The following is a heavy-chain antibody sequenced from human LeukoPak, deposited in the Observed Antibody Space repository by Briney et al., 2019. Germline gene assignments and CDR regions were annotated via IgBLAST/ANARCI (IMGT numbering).Heavy chain of an antibody. CDR2: IYYSGST. Sequence: SETLSPTCTVSDGSITNYYWSWIRQPPGKGLEWIGYIYYSGSTNYNPSLKSRVTISIDTSKNQFSLKLSSVTAADTAVYYCARRRYCGGDCYTLDYWGQGTLVTVSS. CDR3: ARRRYCGGDCYTLDY. D-gene: IGHD2-21*02. J-gene: IGHJ4*02. V-gene: IGHV4-59*08. CDR1: DGSITNYY.